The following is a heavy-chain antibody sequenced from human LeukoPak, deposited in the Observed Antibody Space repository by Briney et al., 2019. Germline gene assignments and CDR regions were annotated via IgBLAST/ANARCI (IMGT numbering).Heavy chain of an antibody. CDR2: ISAYNGNT. V-gene: IGHV1-18*01. CDR3: ARDLLPTYYDIMGDY. Sequence: ASVKVSCKASGYTFTSYGISWVRQAPGQGLEWMGWISAYNGNTNYAQKLQGRVTMTTDTSTSTAYMELSRLRSDDTAVYYCARDLLPTYYDIMGDYWGQGTLVTVSS. D-gene: IGHD3-9*01. CDR1: GYTFTSYG. J-gene: IGHJ4*02.